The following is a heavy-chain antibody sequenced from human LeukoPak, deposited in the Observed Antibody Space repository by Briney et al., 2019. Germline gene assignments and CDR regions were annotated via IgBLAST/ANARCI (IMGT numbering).Heavy chain of an antibody. V-gene: IGHV4-59*01. Sequence: SETLSLTCTVSGGSISSYYWSWIRQPPGKGLEWVGYFYYSGSTNYNPSLKSRVTISVDTSKNQFSLKLSSVTAADTAVYYCASGGNDSSGYYIGESYWYFDIWGRGTLVTVSS. CDR2: FYYSGST. CDR3: ASGGNDSSGYYIGESYWYFDI. J-gene: IGHJ2*01. CDR1: GGSISSYY. D-gene: IGHD3-22*01.